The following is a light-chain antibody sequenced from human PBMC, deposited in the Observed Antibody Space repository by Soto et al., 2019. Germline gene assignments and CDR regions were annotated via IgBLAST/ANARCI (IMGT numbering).Light chain of an antibody. CDR3: CSYAGSSTLVV. CDR2: EGS. J-gene: IGLJ2*01. Sequence: QSALIQPASVSGSPGQSITISCTGTSSDVGSYNLVSWYQQHPGKAPKLMIYEGSKRPSGVSNRFSGSKSGNTASLTISGLQAEDEADYYCCSYAGSSTLVVFGGGTKLTVL. CDR1: SSDVGSYNL. V-gene: IGLV2-23*01.